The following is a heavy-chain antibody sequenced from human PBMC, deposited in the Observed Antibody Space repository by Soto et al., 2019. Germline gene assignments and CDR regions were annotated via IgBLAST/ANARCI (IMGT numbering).Heavy chain of an antibody. D-gene: IGHD5-18*01. Sequence: GGSLRLSCAASGFTVSNNYMTWVRQAPGKGLEWVSFIYSSGSTYYADSVKGRFTIPRDNFKNTLYLQMNSLRAEDTAVYYCARGYSYTQPVFDYWGLGTLVTVSS. V-gene: IGHV3-53*01. J-gene: IGHJ4*02. CDR3: ARGYSYTQPVFDY. CDR2: IYSSGST. CDR1: GFTVSNNY.